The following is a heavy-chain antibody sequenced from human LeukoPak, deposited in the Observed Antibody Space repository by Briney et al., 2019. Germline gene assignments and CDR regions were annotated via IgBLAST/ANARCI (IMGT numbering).Heavy chain of an antibody. CDR1: GYYFTSNW. J-gene: IGHJ4*02. CDR3: ARQSGSYRSGIDY. D-gene: IGHD1-26*01. CDR2: IYPGDSDT. Sequence: GASLQISCKGSGYYFTSNWIGWVRQMPGKDLEWMGIIYPGDSDTRSSPSFQGQVTISVDKSIDTASLQWSSLTASDTAMYYCARQSGSYRSGIDYWGQGTLVTVP. V-gene: IGHV5-51*01.